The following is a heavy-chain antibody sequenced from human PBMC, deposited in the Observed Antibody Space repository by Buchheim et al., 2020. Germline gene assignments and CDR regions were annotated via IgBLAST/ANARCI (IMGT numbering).Heavy chain of an antibody. CDR1: GYTVTSYG. J-gene: IGHJ4*02. V-gene: IGHV1-18*04. Sequence: QVQLVQSGAEVKKPGDSVKVACKAAGYTVTSYGISWVRQAPGQGLEWREWSSAYNGNTKYAQKLQGRVTMTTDTSTSTAYMELSSLCSADTAVYYCARRMTPSDYWGQGTL. CDR3: ARRMTPSDY. CDR2: SSAYNGNT.